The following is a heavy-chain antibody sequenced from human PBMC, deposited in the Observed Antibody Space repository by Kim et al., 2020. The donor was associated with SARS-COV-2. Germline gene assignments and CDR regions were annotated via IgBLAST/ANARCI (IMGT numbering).Heavy chain of an antibody. CDR3: ARVVATITPRIRCPCDY. J-gene: IGHJ4*02. Sequence: SVKVSCKASGGTFSSYAISWVRQAPGQGLEWMGGIIPIFGTANYAQKFQGRVTITADESTSTAYMELSSLRSEDTAVYYCARVVATITPRIRCPCDYWGQGTLVTVSS. CDR2: IIPIFGTA. CDR1: GGTFSSYA. V-gene: IGHV1-69*13. D-gene: IGHD5-12*01.